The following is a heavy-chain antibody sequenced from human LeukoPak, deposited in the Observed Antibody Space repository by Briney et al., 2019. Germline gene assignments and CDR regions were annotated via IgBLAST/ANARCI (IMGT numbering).Heavy chain of an antibody. CDR3: ARISVIRGLSSFDS. V-gene: IGHV3-48*04. CDR1: GFTFSSYA. D-gene: IGHD3-10*01. Sequence: PGGSLRLSCAASGFTFSSYAMSWVRQAPGKGLEWVSYISSTSNTMYYADSVKGRFTISRDNAKTSLYLQMNSLTPEDTAVYYCARISVIRGLSSFDSWGQGTLVTVSS. J-gene: IGHJ4*02. CDR2: ISSTSNTM.